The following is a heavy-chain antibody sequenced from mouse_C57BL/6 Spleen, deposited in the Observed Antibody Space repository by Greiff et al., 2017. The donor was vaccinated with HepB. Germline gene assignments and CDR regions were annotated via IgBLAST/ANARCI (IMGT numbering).Heavy chain of an antibody. CDR1: GFSLTSYG. CDR3: AIYYGNFYYYAMDY. J-gene: IGHJ4*01. CDR2: IWSGGST. Sequence: VKLQESGPGLVQPSQSLSITCTVSGFSLTSYGVHWVRQSPGKGLEWLGVIWSGGSTDYNAAFISRLSISKDNSKSQVFFKMNSLQADDTAIYYCAIYYGNFYYYAMDYWGQGTSVTVSS. V-gene: IGHV2-2*01. D-gene: IGHD2-1*01.